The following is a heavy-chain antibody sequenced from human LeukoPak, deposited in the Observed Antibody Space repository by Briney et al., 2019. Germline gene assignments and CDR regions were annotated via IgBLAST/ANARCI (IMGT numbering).Heavy chain of an antibody. CDR3: ANNIVVVPTDYYYYYYMDV. Sequence: GASVKVSCKASGYTLTRYYMHWVRQAPGQRLEWMGWINPNSGNTGYAQKFHGRVTMTRDTSISTAYMELSTLRSEDTAVYYFANNIVVVPTDYYYYYYMDVWGKGTTVTISS. CDR1: GYTLTRYY. D-gene: IGHD2-2*01. CDR2: INPNSGNT. V-gene: IGHV1-2*02. J-gene: IGHJ6*03.